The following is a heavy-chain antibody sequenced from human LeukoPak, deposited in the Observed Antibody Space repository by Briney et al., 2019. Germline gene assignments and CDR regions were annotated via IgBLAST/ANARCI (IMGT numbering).Heavy chain of an antibody. J-gene: IGHJ3*02. CDR1: GYTFTIYG. D-gene: IGHD2-2*01. CDR3: ARDCSSTSCYAGSAFDI. V-gene: IGHV1-18*01. Sequence: ASVKVSCKASGYTFTIYGISWVRQAPGQGLEWMGWISAYNGNTNYAQKLQGRVTMTTDTSTSTAYMELRSLRSDDTAVYYCARDCSSTSCYAGSAFDIWGQGTMVTVSS. CDR2: ISAYNGNT.